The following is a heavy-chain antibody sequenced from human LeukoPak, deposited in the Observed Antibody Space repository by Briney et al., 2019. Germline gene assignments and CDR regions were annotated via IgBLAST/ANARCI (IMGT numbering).Heavy chain of an antibody. CDR2: IIPIFDTA. V-gene: IGHV1-69*13. CDR3: ARDNIRGGKGIAAAGGYY. D-gene: IGHD6-13*01. Sequence: SVKVSCKAFGYTFTRYGVSWVRQAPGQGLEWMGGIIPIFDTAVYAQKFQGRVTVTADESTSTAYMDLSSLTSEDTAVYYCARDNIRGGKGIAAAGGYYWGQGTLVTVSS. CDR1: GYTFTRYG. J-gene: IGHJ4*02.